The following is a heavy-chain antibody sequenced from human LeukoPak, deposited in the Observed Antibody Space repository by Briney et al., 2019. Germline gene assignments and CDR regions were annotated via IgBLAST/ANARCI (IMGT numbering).Heavy chain of an antibody. CDR2: LSYDGSDR. V-gene: IGHV3-30*01. D-gene: IGHD3-22*01. CDR3: ARDRINMMVLVHDSGLDL. J-gene: IGHJ5*02. CDR1: GFTLTDYG. Sequence: PGRSLRLSCAASGFTLTDYGIHWVRQTPGKGLEWVAVLSYDGSDRYYADSANGRFTISRDISSDTVSLQMNSLRVEDTAVYFCARDRINMMVLVHDSGLDLWGQGTLVTVSS.